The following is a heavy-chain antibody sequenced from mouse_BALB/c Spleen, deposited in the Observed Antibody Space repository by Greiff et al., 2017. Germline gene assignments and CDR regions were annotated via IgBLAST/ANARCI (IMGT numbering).Heavy chain of an antibody. J-gene: IGHJ4*01. CDR1: GFTFSSSG. D-gene: IGHD2-14*01. V-gene: IGHV5-17*02. Sequence: EVLLLQSGGGLVQPGGSRKLSCAASGFTFSSSGMPWVRQAPEKGLEWVAYISSGSSTIYSADTVKGRFTISRDNPKNTLFLQMTSLRSEDTAMYDCARATCRYEGAMDDWGQGTSVTVSS. CDR2: ISSGSSTI. CDR3: ARATCRYEGAMDD.